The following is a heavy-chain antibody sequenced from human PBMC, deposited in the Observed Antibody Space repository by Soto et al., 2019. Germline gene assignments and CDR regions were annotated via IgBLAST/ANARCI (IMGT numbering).Heavy chain of an antibody. J-gene: IGHJ4*02. D-gene: IGHD1-1*01. CDR1: GGSISSSSYY. CDR3: ARLSTGTTWGD. V-gene: IGHV4-39*01. CDR2: IYYNGST. Sequence: SETLSLTCTVSGGSISSSSYYWGWIRQPPGKGLEWIGTIYYNGSTYYNPSLKSRVTTSVNTSKNQFSLKLSSVTAADTAVYYCARLSTGTTWGDWGQGTLVTVSS.